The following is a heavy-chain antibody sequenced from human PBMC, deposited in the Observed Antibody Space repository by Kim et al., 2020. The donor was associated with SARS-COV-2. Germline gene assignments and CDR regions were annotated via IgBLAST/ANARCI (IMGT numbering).Heavy chain of an antibody. Sequence: NYTPPLKSRVTISVDTSKNQFSLKLSSVTAADTAVYYCARGHSSNWYFDSWGQGTLVTVSS. J-gene: IGHJ4*02. D-gene: IGHD6-13*01. V-gene: IGHV4-59*09. CDR3: ARGHSSNWYFDS.